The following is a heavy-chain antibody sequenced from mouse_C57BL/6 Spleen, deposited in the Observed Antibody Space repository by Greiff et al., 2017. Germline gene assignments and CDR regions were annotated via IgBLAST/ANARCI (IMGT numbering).Heavy chain of an antibody. CDR1: GYTFTSYT. Sequence: QVQLQQSGAELARPGASVKMSCKASGYTFTSYTMHWVKQRPGQGLEWIGYINPSSGYTKYNQKFKDKATLTADKSSSTAYMQLSSLTSEDSAVYYCAGENYYGSSYGWFAYWGQGTLVTVSA. D-gene: IGHD1-1*01. J-gene: IGHJ3*01. CDR2: INPSSGYT. V-gene: IGHV1-4*01. CDR3: AGENYYGSSYGWFAY.